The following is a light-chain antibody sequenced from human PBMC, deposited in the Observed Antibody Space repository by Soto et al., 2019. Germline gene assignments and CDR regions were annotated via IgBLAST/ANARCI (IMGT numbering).Light chain of an antibody. CDR3: TSYTSRNDFVV. J-gene: IGLJ2*01. CDR2: EVY. CDR1: SSDVGGYNY. V-gene: IGLV2-8*01. Sequence: QSALTQPPSASGSPGQSVAISCTGTSSDVGGYNYVSWYQQHPGKAPKLLVYEVYKRPSGVPDRFSGSKSGNRASLTVSGLQAEDEADYYCTSYTSRNDFVVFGGGTKLTVL.